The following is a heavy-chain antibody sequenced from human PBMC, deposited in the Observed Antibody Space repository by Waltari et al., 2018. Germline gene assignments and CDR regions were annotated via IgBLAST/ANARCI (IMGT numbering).Heavy chain of an antibody. V-gene: IGHV3-30*04. CDR1: GFTFSSYA. Sequence: QVQLVESGGGVVQPGRSLRLSCAASGFTFSSYAMHWVRQAPGKGLEWVAVISYDGRNKYYADSWKGRFTISRDNSKNTLYLQMNSLRAEDTAVYYWARGTYYDFWSAHIPFWGQGTMVTVSS. J-gene: IGHJ3*01. D-gene: IGHD3-3*01. CDR3: ARGTYYDFWSAHIPF. CDR2: ISYDGRNK.